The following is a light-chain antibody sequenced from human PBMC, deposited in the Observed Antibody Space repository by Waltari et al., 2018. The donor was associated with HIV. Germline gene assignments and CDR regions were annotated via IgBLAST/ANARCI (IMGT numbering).Light chain of an antibody. CDR2: GAS. J-gene: IGKJ5*01. CDR3: QQYGSSPGIT. Sequence: EIVLTQSPGTLSLSPGERASQSVSSSYLAWYQQKPGQAPRLLIYGASSRATGIPDRFSGSGSGTDFTLTISRLEPEDFAVYYCQQYGSSPGITFGQGTRLEIK. V-gene: IGKV3-20*01. CDR1: QSVSSSY.